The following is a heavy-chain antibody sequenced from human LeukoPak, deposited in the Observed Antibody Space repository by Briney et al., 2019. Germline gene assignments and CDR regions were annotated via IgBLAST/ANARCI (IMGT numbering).Heavy chain of an antibody. D-gene: IGHD5-12*01. CDR3: ARGATAHFDY. CDR1: GDSVSSNIVA. CDR2: TYYRSKWFF. J-gene: IGHJ4*02. V-gene: IGHV6-1*01. Sequence: PSQTLSLTCAISGDSVSSNIVAWNWVRQSPSRGLEWLGRTYYRSKWFFDYAVSVKSRITINPDTSKNQFSLQLNSVTPEDTAVYYCARGATAHFDYWGQGFLVTVSS.